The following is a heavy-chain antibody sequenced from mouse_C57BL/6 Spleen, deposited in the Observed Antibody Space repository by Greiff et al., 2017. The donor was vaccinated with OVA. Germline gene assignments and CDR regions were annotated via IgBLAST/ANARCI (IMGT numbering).Heavy chain of an antibody. V-gene: IGHV1-7*01. D-gene: IGHD1-1*01. CDR1: GYTFTSYW. CDR3: ARSGTTDAMDY. CDR2: INPSSGYT. J-gene: IGHJ4*01. Sequence: VQLQQSGAELAKPGASVKLSCKASGYTFTSYWMHWVQQRPGQGLEWIGYINPSSGYTKYNQKFKDKATFTAYKSSSTAYMQLSSLTYEYSAVYYYARSGTTDAMDYWGQGTSVTVSS.